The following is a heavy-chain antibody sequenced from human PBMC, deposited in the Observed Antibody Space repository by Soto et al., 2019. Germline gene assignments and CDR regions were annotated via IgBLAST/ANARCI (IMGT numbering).Heavy chain of an antibody. Sequence: TGGSLRLSCAASGFTFSSYAMSWVRQAPGKGLEWVSAISGSGGSTYYADSVKGRFTISRDNSKNTLYLQMNSLRAEDTAVYYCAKDILKYSGSYGEPRIYFDYWGQGTLVTVSS. CDR1: GFTFSSYA. CDR3: AKDILKYSGSYGEPRIYFDY. V-gene: IGHV3-23*01. D-gene: IGHD1-26*01. J-gene: IGHJ4*02. CDR2: ISGSGGST.